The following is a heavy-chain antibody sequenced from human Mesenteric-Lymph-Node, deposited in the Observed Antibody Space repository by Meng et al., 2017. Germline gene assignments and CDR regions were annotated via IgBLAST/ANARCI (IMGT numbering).Heavy chain of an antibody. Sequence: ASVKVSCKASGYTFTSYDINWVRQATGQGLEWMGWMNPNSGNTGYAQKFQGRVTMTRDTSISTAYMELSRLRSDDTAVYYCARVTDIVVVVAAPKNWYFDLWGRGTLVTVSS. CDR2: MNPNSGNT. CDR1: GYTFTSYD. CDR3: ARVTDIVVVVAAPKNWYFDL. D-gene: IGHD2-15*01. V-gene: IGHV1-8*01. J-gene: IGHJ2*01.